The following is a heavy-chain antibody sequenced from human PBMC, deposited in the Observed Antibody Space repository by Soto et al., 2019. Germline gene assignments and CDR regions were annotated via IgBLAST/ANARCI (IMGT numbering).Heavy chain of an antibody. Sequence: SVKVSCKASGGTFSSYAISWVRQAPGQGLEWMGGIIPIFGTANYAQKFQGRVTITADESTSTAYMELSSLRSEDTAVYYCARGRFTTVTTWWYFDYWGQGALVTVSS. CDR3: ARGRFTTVTTWWYFDY. CDR2: IIPIFGTA. D-gene: IGHD4-17*01. CDR1: GGTFSSYA. J-gene: IGHJ4*02. V-gene: IGHV1-69*13.